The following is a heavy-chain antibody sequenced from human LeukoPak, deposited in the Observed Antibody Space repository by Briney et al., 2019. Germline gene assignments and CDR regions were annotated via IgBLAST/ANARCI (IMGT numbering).Heavy chain of an antibody. V-gene: IGHV1-2*04. CDR2: INPNSGGT. CDR3: ATSTVTTQGYYYGMDV. D-gene: IGHD4-17*01. CDR1: GYTFTGYY. J-gene: IGHJ6*02. Sequence: ASVKVSCKASGYTFTGYYMHWVRQAPGQGLEWMGWINPNSGGTNYAQKFQGWVTMTRDTPISTAYMELSRLRSDDTAVYYCATSTVTTQGYYYGMDVWGQGTTVTVSS.